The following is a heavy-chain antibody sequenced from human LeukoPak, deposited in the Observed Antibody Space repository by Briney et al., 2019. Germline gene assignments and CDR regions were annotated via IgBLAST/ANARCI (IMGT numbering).Heavy chain of an antibody. CDR2: INHSGST. CDR3: ARVILGMVRGVIASWEVDY. V-gene: IGHV4-34*01. Sequence: KPSETLSLTCTVSGGSISSYYWSWIRQPPGKGLEWIGEINHSGSTNYNPSLKSRVTISVDTSKNQFSLKLSSVTAADTAVYYCARVILGMVRGVIASWEVDYWGQGTLVTVSS. D-gene: IGHD3-10*01. CDR1: GGSISSYY. J-gene: IGHJ4*02.